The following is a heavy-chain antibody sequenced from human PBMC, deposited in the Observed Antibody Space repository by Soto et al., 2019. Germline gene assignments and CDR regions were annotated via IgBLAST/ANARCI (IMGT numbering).Heavy chain of an antibody. Sequence: GESLKISCKGSGYSFTSYWISWVRQMPGKGLEWMGIIDPGDSDTRYSPSFQGRVTMSADKSISTAYLQWSSLKASDTAMYYCARQTLNYYDSSGNDFDIWGQGTMVTVSS. V-gene: IGHV5-51*01. CDR3: ARQTLNYYDSSGNDFDI. CDR2: IDPGDSDT. D-gene: IGHD3-22*01. J-gene: IGHJ3*02. CDR1: GYSFTSYW.